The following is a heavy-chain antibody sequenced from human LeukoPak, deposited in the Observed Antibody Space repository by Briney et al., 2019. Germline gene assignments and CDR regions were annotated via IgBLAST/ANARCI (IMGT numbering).Heavy chain of an antibody. D-gene: IGHD1-7*01. Sequence: GASVKVSCKASGYTFTGYYMHWVRQAPGQGVEWRGWINPNSGGTNYAQKFQGRVTMTRDTSISPAYMELSRLRSDDTAVYYCARRRITVTIDYWGQGTLVTVSS. CDR1: GYTFTGYY. CDR2: INPNSGGT. V-gene: IGHV1-2*02. CDR3: ARRRITVTIDY. J-gene: IGHJ4*02.